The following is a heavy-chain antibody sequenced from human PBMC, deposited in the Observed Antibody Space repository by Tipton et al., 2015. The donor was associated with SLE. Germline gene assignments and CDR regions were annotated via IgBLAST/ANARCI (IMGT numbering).Heavy chain of an antibody. CDR1: GYSISRAYY. Sequence: TLSLTCAMSGYSISRAYYWSWIRQPPGKGLEWIGSIYYSGNTNYNPSLKSRVTMSMDTSKNQFSLKLSSVTAADTAVYYCASVGFSVAGTSEDAFDIWGQGTMVTVS. CDR3: ASVGFSVAGTSEDAFDI. D-gene: IGHD6-19*01. V-gene: IGHV4-59*01. J-gene: IGHJ3*02. CDR2: IYYSGNT.